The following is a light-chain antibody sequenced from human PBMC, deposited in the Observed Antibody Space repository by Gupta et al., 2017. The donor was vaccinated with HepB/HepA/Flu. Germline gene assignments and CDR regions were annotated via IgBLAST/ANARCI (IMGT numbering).Light chain of an antibody. V-gene: IGKV3-20*01. CDR2: GAS. CDR1: QSVSSSY. Sequence: EIVFTQSPGTLSLSPGERATLSCRASQSVSSSYLAWYQQKPGQAPRLLIYGASSRATGIPGRFSGSGAGKDFTLTISRLEPEDVAVYYCQQYGSSPETFGQGTKVEIK. J-gene: IGKJ1*01. CDR3: QQYGSSPET.